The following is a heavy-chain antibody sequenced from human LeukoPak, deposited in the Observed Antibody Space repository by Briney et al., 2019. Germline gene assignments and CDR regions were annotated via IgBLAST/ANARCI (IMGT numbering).Heavy chain of an antibody. CDR3: ARAPYGDYDY. D-gene: IGHD4-17*01. CDR1: GFTFDDYA. J-gene: IGHJ4*02. V-gene: IGHV3-9*01. Sequence: GGSLRLSCAASGFTFDDYAMHWVRQAPGKGLEWVSGISWNSGSIGYADSVKGRFTISRDNAKNSLYLQMNSLRAEDTAVYYCARAPYGDYDYWGQGTLVTVSS. CDR2: ISWNSGSI.